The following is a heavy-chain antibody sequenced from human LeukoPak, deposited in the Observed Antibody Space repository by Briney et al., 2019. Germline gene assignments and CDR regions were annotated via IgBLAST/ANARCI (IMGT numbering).Heavy chain of an antibody. V-gene: IGHV3-23*01. Sequence: GGSLRLSCAASGFTFSGYAMSWVRQAPGKGLEWVSGIGGSGGSTYYADSVKGRFTISRDNSKNTLYLRMNSLRAEDTAVYYCAKERSALPSYNSFDPWGQGTLVTVSS. CDR1: GFTFSGYA. D-gene: IGHD2-2*01. CDR3: AKERSALPSYNSFDP. CDR2: IGGSGGST. J-gene: IGHJ5*02.